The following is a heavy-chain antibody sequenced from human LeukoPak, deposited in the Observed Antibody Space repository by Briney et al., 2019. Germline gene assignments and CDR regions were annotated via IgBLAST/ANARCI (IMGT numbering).Heavy chain of an antibody. CDR2: IFYSGST. CDR1: GFTFSSYA. J-gene: IGHJ3*02. V-gene: IGHV4-59*12. CDR3: AKSNGYGLIDI. D-gene: IGHD3-22*01. Sequence: PGGSLRLSCAASGFTFSSYAMSWVRQAPGKGLEWIGNIFYSGSTYYSPSLKSRVTISLDTSRNQFSLKLNSVTAADTAVYYCAKSNGYGLIDIWGQGTMVTVSS.